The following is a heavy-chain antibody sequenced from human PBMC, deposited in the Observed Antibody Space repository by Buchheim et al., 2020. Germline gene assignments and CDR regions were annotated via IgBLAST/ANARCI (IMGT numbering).Heavy chain of an antibody. CDR1: GFTFSTYS. Sequence: EVQLVESGGGLVQPGGSLRLSCAASGFTFSTYSMNWVRQAPGEGLEYLSYIGSRGSTVYYADSVKGRFTISRDNAKNSLYLQMNSLRDEDTAVYYCARARRNYYDSSGDFDYWGQGTL. V-gene: IGHV3-48*02. J-gene: IGHJ4*02. D-gene: IGHD3-22*01. CDR3: ARARRNYYDSSGDFDY. CDR2: IGSRGSTV.